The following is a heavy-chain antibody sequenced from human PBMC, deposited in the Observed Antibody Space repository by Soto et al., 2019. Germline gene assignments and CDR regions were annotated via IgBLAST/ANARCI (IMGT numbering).Heavy chain of an antibody. V-gene: IGHV3-23*01. Sequence: EVQLLESGGGLVQPGGSLRLSCAASGFTFSSYAMSWVRQAPGKGLEWVSAISGSGGSTYYADSVKGRFTISRDNSKNTLYLQMSSLRAEDTAVYYCAKVRLNSGSYHTDAFDIWGQGTMVTVSS. CDR2: ISGSGGST. CDR1: GFTFSSYA. CDR3: AKVRLNSGSYHTDAFDI. D-gene: IGHD1-26*01. J-gene: IGHJ3*02.